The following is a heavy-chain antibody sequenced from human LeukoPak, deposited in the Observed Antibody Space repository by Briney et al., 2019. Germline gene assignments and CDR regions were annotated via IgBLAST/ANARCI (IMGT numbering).Heavy chain of an antibody. CDR2: IYHSGST. D-gene: IGHD6-19*01. J-gene: IGHJ4*02. CDR1: CYSISSGYY. V-gene: IGHV4-38-2*01. Sequence: PSETLSLTCAVSCYSISSGYYWVWIRQPPGKGLEWTGTIYHSGSTYYNPSLKSRVTISVDTSKNQFSLKLSSVTAADTAVYYCARSIAVVGTFYFDYWGQGTLVTVSS. CDR3: ARSIAVVGTFYFDY.